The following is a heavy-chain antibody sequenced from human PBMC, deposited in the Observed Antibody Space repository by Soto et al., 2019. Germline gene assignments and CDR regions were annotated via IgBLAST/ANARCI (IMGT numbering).Heavy chain of an antibody. Sequence: GGSLRLSCAASGFTLSGYAMDWVRQAPGKGLEYVSGISSNGVGTYYASSVQGRFTISRDNSKNTLFLQMNSLRAEDTAVYYCAKDRITGTTHYYYYGMDVWGQGTTVTVSS. V-gene: IGHV3-64*04. CDR2: ISSNGVGT. CDR3: AKDRITGTTHYYYYGMDV. J-gene: IGHJ6*02. CDR1: GFTLSGYA. D-gene: IGHD1-7*01.